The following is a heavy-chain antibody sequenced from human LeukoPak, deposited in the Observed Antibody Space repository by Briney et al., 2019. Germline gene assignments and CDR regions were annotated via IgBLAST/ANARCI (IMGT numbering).Heavy chain of an antibody. CDR1: GGSLSSYY. Sequence: PSETLSLTCTVSGGSLSSYYWNWVRQPAGTGLEWIGRIYTGGSTNYNPSLKSRVTMSVDTSKNQFSLKLSSVTAADTAMYYCAIDISGLNFDYWGQGTLVTVSS. CDR3: AIDISGLNFDY. V-gene: IGHV4-4*07. J-gene: IGHJ4*02. CDR2: IYTGGST. D-gene: IGHD3-22*01.